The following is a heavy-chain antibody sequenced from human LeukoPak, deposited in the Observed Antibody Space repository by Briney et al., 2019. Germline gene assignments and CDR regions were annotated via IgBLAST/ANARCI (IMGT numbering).Heavy chain of an antibody. V-gene: IGHV4-34*01. Sequence: SETLSLTCAVYGGSFSGYYWSWIRQPPGKGLEWIGEINHSGSTNYNPSLKSRVAISVDTSKNQFSLRLSSVTAADTAVYYCARGRELGPYFDYWGQGTLVTVSS. CDR1: GGSFSGYY. J-gene: IGHJ4*02. CDR3: ARGRELGPYFDY. D-gene: IGHD1-26*01. CDR2: INHSGST.